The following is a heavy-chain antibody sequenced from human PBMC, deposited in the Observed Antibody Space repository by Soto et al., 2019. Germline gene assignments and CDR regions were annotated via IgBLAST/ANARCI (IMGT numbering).Heavy chain of an antibody. Sequence: QVQLVESGGGVVQPGKSLRLSCAASGFTFSTYVIHWVRQAPGTGLEWVALISYDGGSKYYGDSVKGRFIISRDNSHNTVSLQMNSLRADDTAVYFCAKEQLAMTVVVADYFDSWGQGTLATVSS. CDR3: AKEQLAMTVVVADYFDS. V-gene: IGHV3-30*18. CDR2: ISYDGGSK. CDR1: GFTFSTYV. D-gene: IGHD3-22*01. J-gene: IGHJ4*02.